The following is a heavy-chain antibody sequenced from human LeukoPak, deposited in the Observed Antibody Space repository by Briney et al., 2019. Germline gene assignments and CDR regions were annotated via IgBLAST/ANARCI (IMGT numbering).Heavy chain of an antibody. D-gene: IGHD3-10*01. CDR3: ARGYFCASGNYYNGGDY. CDR2: INPNSGVT. J-gene: IGHJ4*02. Sequence: ASVKVSCKASGYTFTAYYMHWVRQAPGQGLEWMGWINPNSGVTNYAQKFQARVTVTRDTSISTTYMELSRLTSDDTAVYYCARGYFCASGNYYNGGDYSGQGTLVTVSS. V-gene: IGHV1-2*02. CDR1: GYTFTAYY.